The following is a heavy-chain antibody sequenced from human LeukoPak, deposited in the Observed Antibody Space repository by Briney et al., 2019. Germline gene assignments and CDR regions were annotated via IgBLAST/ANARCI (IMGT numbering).Heavy chain of an antibody. CDR2: ISSSGSNI. CDR1: GFTFSSYE. CDR3: AALGADYDILTGYSRLGYYGMDV. D-gene: IGHD3-9*01. V-gene: IGHV3-48*03. J-gene: IGHJ6*04. Sequence: PGGSLRLSCAASGFTFSSYEMNWVRQAPGKGLEWVSYISSSGSNIYYADSVKGRFTISRDNAKNSLYLQMNSLRAEDTAVYYCAALGADYDILTGYSRLGYYGMDVWGKGTTVTVSS.